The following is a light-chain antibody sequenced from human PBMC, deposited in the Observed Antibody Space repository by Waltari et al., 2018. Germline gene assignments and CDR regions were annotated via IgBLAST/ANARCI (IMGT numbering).Light chain of an antibody. V-gene: IGKV3-15*01. CDR1: QSVSSN. J-gene: IGKJ1*01. Sequence: EIVMTQSPATLSVSPGERVTLSYRASQSVSSNLAWYQQRPGQAPRLLIYDASTRATDIPARISGSESVTEFTLTISSLQSEDFAVYYCQQYNNWPRTFGQGTKVEIK. CDR2: DAS. CDR3: QQYNNWPRT.